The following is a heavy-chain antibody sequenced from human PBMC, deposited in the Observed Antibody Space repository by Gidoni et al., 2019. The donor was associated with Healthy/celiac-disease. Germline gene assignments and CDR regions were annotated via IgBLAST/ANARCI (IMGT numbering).Heavy chain of an antibody. CDR1: GFTVSSNY. J-gene: IGHJ4*02. D-gene: IGHD3-22*01. Sequence: EVQLVESGGGLIQPGGSLRLSCAASGFTVSSNYMSWVRQAPGKGLEWVSVIYSGGSTYYADSVKGRFTISRDNSKNTLYLQMNSLRAEDTAVYYCASSGYYYVNGEKYYFDYWGQGTLVTVSS. CDR2: IYSGGST. V-gene: IGHV3-53*01. CDR3: ASSGYYYVNGEKYYFDY.